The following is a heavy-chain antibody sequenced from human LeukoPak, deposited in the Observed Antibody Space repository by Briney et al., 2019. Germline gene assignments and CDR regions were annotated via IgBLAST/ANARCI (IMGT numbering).Heavy chain of an antibody. Sequence: GESLKISCKASGYSFTSYWIGWVRHMPGKGLEWMGIIDPSDSETRYTPSFQGQVTISVDRSLTTAYLQWNSLKASDTAMYYCARQTAMGRSGDYWGQGTLVTVSS. CDR3: ARQTAMGRSGDY. V-gene: IGHV5-51*01. CDR1: GYSFTSYW. D-gene: IGHD7-27*01. J-gene: IGHJ4*02. CDR2: IDPSDSET.